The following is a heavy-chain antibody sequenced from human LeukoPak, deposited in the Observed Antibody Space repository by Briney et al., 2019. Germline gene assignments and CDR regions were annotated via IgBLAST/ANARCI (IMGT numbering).Heavy chain of an antibody. CDR1: GDSISTNCHY. J-gene: IGHJ5*02. D-gene: IGHD4-17*01. V-gene: IGHV4-39*07. CDR2: YYYTGNN. CDR3: ARVRDYGRDWFDP. Sequence: PSETLSLTCSVSGDSISTNCHYWGWIRQSPGKGLEWIGSYYYTGNNYYNPSLKSRVTISVDTSKNQVSLKLTSVTAADTAVYYCARVRDYGRDWFDPWGQGTLVTVSS.